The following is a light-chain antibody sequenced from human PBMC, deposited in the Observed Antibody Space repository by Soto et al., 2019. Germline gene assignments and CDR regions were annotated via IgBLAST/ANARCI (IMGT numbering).Light chain of an antibody. CDR2: DVS. CDR1: SSDVGGYNF. J-gene: IGLJ2*01. V-gene: IGLV2-14*03. CDR3: SSYTSSSTHVV. Sequence: QSALTQPASVSGSPGQSITISCTGTSSDVGGYNFVSWYQHHPGKAPKVMIYDVSNRPSGVSNRFSGSKSGNTASLTISGLQAEDEADYYCSSYTSSSTHVVFGGGTKLTVL.